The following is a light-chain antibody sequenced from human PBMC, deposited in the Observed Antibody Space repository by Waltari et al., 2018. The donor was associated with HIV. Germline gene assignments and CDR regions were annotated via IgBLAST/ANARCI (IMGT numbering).Light chain of an antibody. CDR1: KLGDKY. V-gene: IGLV3-1*01. J-gene: IGLJ2*01. CDR2: QDS. Sequence: SYELTQPPSVSVSPGQTASITCSGDKLGDKYACWYQQKPGQSPVLVIYQDSKRPSGIPEGFSGSNSGNTATLTISGTQAMDEADYYCQAWDSSTPHVVFGGGTKLTVL. CDR3: QAWDSSTPHVV.